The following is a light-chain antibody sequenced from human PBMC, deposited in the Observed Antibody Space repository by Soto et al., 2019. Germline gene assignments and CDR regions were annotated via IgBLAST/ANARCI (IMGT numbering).Light chain of an antibody. CDR3: QKYNSYPFT. V-gene: IGKV1-5*01. CDR2: DAS. CDR1: QSISSW. Sequence: DIQMTQSPSPLSASVGDRVTITCRASQSISSWLAWSQQKPGKAPKLLIYDASSLESGVPSRYSGSGSGTEFTRSPSSLQPDDFATEHCQKYNSYPFTFGPGTKVHSK. J-gene: IGKJ3*01.